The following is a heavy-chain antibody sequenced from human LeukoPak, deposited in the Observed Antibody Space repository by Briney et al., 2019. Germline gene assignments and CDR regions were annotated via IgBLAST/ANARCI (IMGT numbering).Heavy chain of an antibody. J-gene: IGHJ4*02. CDR3: AREEWDLSGADYYDSSGYLSSFDY. CDR2: IWYDGSNK. V-gene: IGHV3-33*01. D-gene: IGHD3-22*01. CDR1: GFTFSSYA. Sequence: GGSLRLSCAASGFTFSSYAMHWVRQAPGKGLEWVAVIWYDGSNKYYADSVKGRFTISRDNSQNTLYLQTTSRRAEETSVYYCAREEWDLSGADYYDSSGYLSSFDYWGQGTLVTVSS.